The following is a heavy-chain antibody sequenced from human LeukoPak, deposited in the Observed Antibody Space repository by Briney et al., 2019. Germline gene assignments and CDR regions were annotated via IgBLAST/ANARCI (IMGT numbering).Heavy chain of an antibody. J-gene: IGHJ4*02. CDR2: IYYSGST. CDR1: GGSISSYY. D-gene: IGHD1-1*01. CDR3: ARDRYGGIIDS. Sequence: SETLSLTCTVSGGSISSYYWSWIRQPPGKGLEWIGYIYYSGSTNYNPSLKSRVTISVDTSKNQFSLKLSSVTAADTAVYYCARDRYGGIIDSWGQGTLVSVSS. V-gene: IGHV4-59*12.